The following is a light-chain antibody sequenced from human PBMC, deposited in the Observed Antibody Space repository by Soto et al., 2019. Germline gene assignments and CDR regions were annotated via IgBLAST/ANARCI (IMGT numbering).Light chain of an antibody. CDR3: QQRYNWLT. J-gene: IGKJ4*01. CDR2: GAS. V-gene: IGKV3-15*01. CDR1: QSVSSN. Sequence: EIVMTQSPDTLSVSPGERATLSCRASQSVSSNLAWYQHRPGQAPRLLMYGASTRATGVPARFSGSGSGTEFTLTISSLQSEDFAVYYCQQRYNWLTFGGGTKVEIK.